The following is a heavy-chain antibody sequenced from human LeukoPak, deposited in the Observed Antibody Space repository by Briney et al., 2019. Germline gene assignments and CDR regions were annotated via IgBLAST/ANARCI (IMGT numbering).Heavy chain of an antibody. CDR2: ISGHRT. Sequence: TGGSLRLSCAASGFTFSSYSMNWVRQAPGRGLEWVSAISGHRTYYADSVEGRFTISRDNSKNTLYLQMNSLRADDTAVYYCAREPQNYGNDYWGQGTLVTVSS. CDR1: GFTFSSYS. D-gene: IGHD3-10*01. CDR3: AREPQNYGNDY. J-gene: IGHJ4*02. V-gene: IGHV3-23*01.